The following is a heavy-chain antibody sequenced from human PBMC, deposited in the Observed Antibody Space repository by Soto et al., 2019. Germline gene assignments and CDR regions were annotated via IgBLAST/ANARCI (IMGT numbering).Heavy chain of an antibody. CDR2: IDYGCTD. CDR3: AGAHVMGVAGSTLDY. CDR1: GYTISSGSY. J-gene: IGHJ4*03. V-gene: IGHV4-38-2*02. Sequence: SETLSLTCTLAGYTISSGSYWAGIRQPPGKRPAWIASIDYGCTDFYCPSIKSRISISGATSSKQCSLKLTSVTAEDTAVYSSAGAHVMGVAGSTLDYWGRGTLVAV. D-gene: IGHD6-19*01.